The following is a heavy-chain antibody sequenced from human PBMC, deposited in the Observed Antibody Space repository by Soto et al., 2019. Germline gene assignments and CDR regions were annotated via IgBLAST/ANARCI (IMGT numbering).Heavy chain of an antibody. CDR2: IYYNRNT. V-gene: IGHV4-61*01. J-gene: IGHJ4*02. Sequence: SETLSLTCTVSGGSVSSASYYWNWIRQPPGQGLEWIGYIYYNRNTNYNPSLNGRLTMSMDTSKNQFSLKLIAVIAADTAMYYCARETGYSVSLWGQGTLVTVSS. CDR3: ARETGYSVSL. CDR1: GGSVSSASYY. D-gene: IGHD1-26*01.